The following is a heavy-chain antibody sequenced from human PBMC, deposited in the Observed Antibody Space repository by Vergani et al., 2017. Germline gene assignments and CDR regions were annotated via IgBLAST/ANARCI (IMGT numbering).Heavy chain of an antibody. CDR3: VRDQVTMLRRSDALDI. CDR1: GFTFGYYA. D-gene: IGHD3-10*01. J-gene: IGHJ3*02. Sequence: EVQLLESGGDLVQPGGSLRLSCTASGFTFGYYAMDWFRQAPGQGLEWVGGIRSKAYGQATIYAASVKGRFTISRDDSKSIAYLQMNNLQTEDTAMYYCVRDQVTMLRRSDALDIWGQGTMVTVSS. V-gene: IGHV3-49*03. CDR2: IRSKAYGQAT.